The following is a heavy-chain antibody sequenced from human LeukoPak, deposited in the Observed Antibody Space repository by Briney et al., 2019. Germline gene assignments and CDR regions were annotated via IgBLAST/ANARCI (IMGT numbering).Heavy chain of an antibody. Sequence: GGSLRLSCAASGFTLRNYGMHWVRQAPGKGLEWMAFIQYDGGNIHYADSVKGRFTISRDNSKNTLFMQMNSLRAEDTAVYYCAKDECSTTSCYFVAYYFNSWGPGTPVTVSS. CDR3: AKDECSTTSCYFVAYYFNS. V-gene: IGHV3-30*02. D-gene: IGHD2-2*01. CDR2: IQYDGGNI. CDR1: GFTLRNYG. J-gene: IGHJ4*02.